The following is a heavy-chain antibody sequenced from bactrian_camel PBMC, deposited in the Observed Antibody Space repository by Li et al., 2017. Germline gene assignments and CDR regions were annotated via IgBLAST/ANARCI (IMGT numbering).Heavy chain of an antibody. CDR3: AKPWFGGDWFDFRY. CDR1: GFTFRNTE. Sequence: HVQLVESGGGLVEPGGSLRLSCEASGFTFRNTELSWARQAPGKGIEWVSHISSTGSVTTYTDSVKGRFTVSRDNSKNTVYLQMNNVKTEDTAMYYCAKPWFGGDWFDFRYWGQGTQVTVS. J-gene: IGHJ6*01. V-gene: IGHV3S6*01. CDR2: ISSTGSVT. D-gene: IGHD1*01.